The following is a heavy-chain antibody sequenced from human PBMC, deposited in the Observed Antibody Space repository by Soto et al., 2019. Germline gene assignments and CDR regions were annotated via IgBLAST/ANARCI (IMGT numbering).Heavy chain of an antibody. CDR3: AQCLGGGNSCYLAH. CDR1: AEG. Sequence: AEGVCEIRQPPGKALERLALIYWNDDKRSRPSLNSRLTIAKDTSKNQVVLTVTNMDPVDTGTNYCAQCLGGGNSCYLAHWGQGALVTVSS. CDR2: IYWNDDK. D-gene: IGHD2-21*02. V-gene: IGHV2-5*01. J-gene: IGHJ4*02.